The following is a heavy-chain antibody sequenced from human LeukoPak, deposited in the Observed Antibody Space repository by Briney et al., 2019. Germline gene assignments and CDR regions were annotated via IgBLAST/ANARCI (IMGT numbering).Heavy chain of an antibody. CDR3: AAYDSSAGGFDY. V-gene: IGHV4-34*01. CDR2: INHSGST. J-gene: IGHJ4*02. CDR1: GGSFSGYY. Sequence: PSETLSLTCAVYGGSFSGYYWSWIRQPPGEGLEWIGEINHSGSTNYNPSLKSQVTISVDTSKNQFSLKLSSVTAADTAVYYCAAYDSSAGGFDYWGQGTLVTVSS. D-gene: IGHD3-22*01.